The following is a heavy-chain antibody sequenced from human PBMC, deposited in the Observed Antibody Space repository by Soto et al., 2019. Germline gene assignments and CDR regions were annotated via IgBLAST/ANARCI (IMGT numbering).Heavy chain of an antibody. Sequence: SETLSLTCTVSGYSISSGYHWAWIRQPPGKGLEWLGSVHYSGNTYYNPSLKSRLTISVDKSKNQFSLNLSSVTAADTAVYYCARQDRVVAEGRWFDPWGQGALVTVSS. CDR1: GYSISSGYH. CDR2: VHYSGNT. J-gene: IGHJ5*02. V-gene: IGHV4-38-2*02. D-gene: IGHD2-15*01. CDR3: ARQDRVVAEGRWFDP.